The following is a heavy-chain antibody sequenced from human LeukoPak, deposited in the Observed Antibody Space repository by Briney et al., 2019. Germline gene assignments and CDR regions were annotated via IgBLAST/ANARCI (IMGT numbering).Heavy chain of an antibody. V-gene: IGHV3-7*01. CDR2: VKQDGSAK. D-gene: IGHD4-23*01. CDR3: ATSADSPGNS. J-gene: IGHJ4*02. CDR1: GFTFSRYW. Sequence: GGSLRLSCVASGFTFSRYWMSWVRQAPGKGLEWVANVKQDGSAKYYVGSVKGRFTISRDNAKNSLYLQMTNVRAEDTAVYYCATSADSPGNSWGQGTLITVSS.